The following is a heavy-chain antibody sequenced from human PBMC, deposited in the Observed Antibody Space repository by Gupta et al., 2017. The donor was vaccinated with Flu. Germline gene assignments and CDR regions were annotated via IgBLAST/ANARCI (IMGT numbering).Heavy chain of an antibody. V-gene: IGHV3-15*01. J-gene: IGHJ4*02. D-gene: IGHD6-13*01. CDR2: VKSEADGGTK. CDR1: GFIFNNAW. CDR3: TTAAQAANDL. Sequence: EVYLAESGGGLIKPGGSLRLSCAASGFIFNNAWMSWTRQAPGKGLEWVGRVKSEADGGTKDYAAPVKGRFSISRDDSKHMVYLQMNSLKAEDTAMYYCTTAAQAANDLWDQGTLVIVSS.